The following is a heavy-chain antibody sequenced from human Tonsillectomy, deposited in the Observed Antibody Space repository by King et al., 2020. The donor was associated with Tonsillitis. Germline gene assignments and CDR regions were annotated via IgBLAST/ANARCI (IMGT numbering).Heavy chain of an antibody. Sequence: QLQESGPGLVKPSETLSLTCTVSGSISGSYWSWIRQPPGKGLEWIAYIYYNGATIYNPSLRSRVTISVDTSKNQFSLKLSSVTAADTAVYYCARLDYFGSGSYWYFDLWGRGTLVTVSS. J-gene: IGHJ2*01. CDR1: GSISGSY. CDR2: IYYNGAT. CDR3: ARLDYFGSGSYWYFDL. D-gene: IGHD3-10*01. V-gene: IGHV4-59*08.